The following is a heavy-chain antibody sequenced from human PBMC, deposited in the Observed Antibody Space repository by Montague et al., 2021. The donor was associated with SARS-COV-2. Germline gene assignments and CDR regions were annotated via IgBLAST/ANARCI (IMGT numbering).Heavy chain of an antibody. CDR2: IYSSGGT. V-gene: IGHV4-59*01. D-gene: IGHD3-9*01. Sequence: SETLSLTCAVSGGSISHYYWSWIRQPPGKGLEWIGYIYSSGGTNXNPSLKSRVTLSLDAAKNHFSLRLSSVTAADTAVYYCAGRTDILTGYYDYWGQGTLVTVSS. CDR1: GGSISHYY. J-gene: IGHJ4*02. CDR3: AGRTDILTGYYDY.